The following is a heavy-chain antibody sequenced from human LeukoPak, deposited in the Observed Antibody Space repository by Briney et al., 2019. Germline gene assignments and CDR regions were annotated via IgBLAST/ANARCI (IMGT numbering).Heavy chain of an antibody. CDR3: ARDMRGVVPAAPKNYYYYMDV. J-gene: IGHJ6*03. V-gene: IGHV3-48*01. D-gene: IGHD2-2*01. CDR2: ISSSSSTI. CDR1: GFTFSSYS. Sequence: GGSLRLSCAASGFTFSSYSMNWVRQAPGKGLEWVSYISSSSSTIYYADSVKGRFTISRDNAKNSLYLQMNSLRAEDTAVYYCARDMRGVVPAAPKNYYYYMDVWGKGTTVTVSS.